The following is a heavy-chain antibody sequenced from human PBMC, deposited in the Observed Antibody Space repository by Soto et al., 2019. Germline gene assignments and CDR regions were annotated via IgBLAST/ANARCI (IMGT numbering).Heavy chain of an antibody. V-gene: IGHV4-34*01. D-gene: IGHD1-20*01. J-gene: IGHJ5*02. CDR1: GGSFSGYY. CDR2: IYPSGCT. CDR3: ARGITGNNGVKWFDP. Sequence: SETLSLTCAVYGGSFSGYYWSCIRQPPGKGLEWIGEIYPSGCTNYNPSLRSRVTISVDTSKNQFSLKLSSVTGADTAVYYFARGITGNNGVKWFDPWGQVTLVTV.